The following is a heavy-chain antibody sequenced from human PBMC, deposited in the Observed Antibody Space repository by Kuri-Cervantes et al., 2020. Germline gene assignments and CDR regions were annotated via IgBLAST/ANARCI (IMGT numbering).Heavy chain of an antibody. D-gene: IGHD7-27*01. CDR2: IIPIFGTA. J-gene: IGHJ4*02. CDR1: GGTFSSHA. CDR3: AREANWGGYYFDY. Sequence: SVKVSCKASGGTFSSHAISWVRQAPGQGLEWMGGIIPIFGTANYAQKFQGRVTITTDESTSTAYMELSSLRSEDTAVYYCAREANWGGYYFDYWGQGTLVTVSS. V-gene: IGHV1-69*05.